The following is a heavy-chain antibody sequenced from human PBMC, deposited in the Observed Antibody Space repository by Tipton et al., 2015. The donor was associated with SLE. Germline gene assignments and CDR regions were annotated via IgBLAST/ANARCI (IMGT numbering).Heavy chain of an antibody. CDR1: GGSFSGYY. CDR2: IYYSGST. J-gene: IGHJ4*02. D-gene: IGHD6-6*01. Sequence: LRLSCAVYGGSFSGYYWSWIRQPPGKGLEWIGYIYYSGSTNYNPSLKSRVTISVDTSKNQFSLKLSSVTAADTAVYYCARGRGSSSSGHYWGQGTLVTVSS. V-gene: IGHV4-59*12. CDR3: ARGRGSSSSGHY.